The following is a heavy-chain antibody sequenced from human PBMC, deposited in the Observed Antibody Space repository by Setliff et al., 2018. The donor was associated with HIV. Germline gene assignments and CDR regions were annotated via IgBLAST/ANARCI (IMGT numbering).Heavy chain of an antibody. CDR3: AKDYDFWSGYYRRATPSVPDY. J-gene: IGHJ4*02. V-gene: IGHV3-33*06. CDR2: IWYDGSNK. D-gene: IGHD3-3*01. Sequence: SGGSLRLSCVASGFTFSSYGMHWVRQAPGKGLEWVALIWYDGSNKYYADSVKGRFTISRDNSKSTLYLQMNSLRAEDTAVYYCAKDYDFWSGYYRRATPSVPDYWGQGTLVTVSS. CDR1: GFTFSSYG.